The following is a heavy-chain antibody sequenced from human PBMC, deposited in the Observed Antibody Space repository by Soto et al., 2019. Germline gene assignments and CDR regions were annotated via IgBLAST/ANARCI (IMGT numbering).Heavy chain of an antibody. Sequence: QVQLVESGGGVVQPGRSLRLSCAASGFTFVTYAMHWVRQAPGKGLEGVAVISYDGNKKYYADSVKGRFTISRDNSKNTLYLQMNSLRGEDTAVYFCARDPAYSRKDYYFDYWGQGTLVTVSS. V-gene: IGHV3-30-3*01. CDR3: ARDPAYSRKDYYFDY. CDR2: ISYDGNKK. CDR1: GFTFVTYA. J-gene: IGHJ4*02. D-gene: IGHD6-13*01.